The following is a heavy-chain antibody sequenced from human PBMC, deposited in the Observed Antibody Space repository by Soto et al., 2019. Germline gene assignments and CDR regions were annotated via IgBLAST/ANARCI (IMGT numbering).Heavy chain of an antibody. CDR1: GYTFTSYG. D-gene: IGHD3-3*01. CDR3: ARATLRFLEWLTTQYYFDY. Sequence: ASVKVSCKASGYTFTSYGISWVRQAPGQGLEWMGWISAYNGNTNYAQKLQGRVTMTTDTSTSTAYMELRSLRSDDTAVYYCARATLRFLEWLTTQYYFDYWGQGTLVTVSS. V-gene: IGHV1-18*01. CDR2: ISAYNGNT. J-gene: IGHJ4*02.